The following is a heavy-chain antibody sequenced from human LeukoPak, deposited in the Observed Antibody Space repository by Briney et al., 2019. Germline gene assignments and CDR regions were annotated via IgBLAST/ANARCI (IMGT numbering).Heavy chain of an antibody. CDR1: GFSFSTSP. J-gene: IGHJ5*02. Sequence: PGGSLRLSCAASGFSFSTSPMHWVRQAPGKGLEYVSAISSNGGSTYYADSVKDRFTISRDNSKNTLYLQMGSLRAEDMAVYYCARVFYDNGAYYYDQWGQGTLVTVSS. D-gene: IGHD3-22*01. CDR3: ARVFYDNGAYYYDQ. CDR2: ISSNGGST. V-gene: IGHV3-64*02.